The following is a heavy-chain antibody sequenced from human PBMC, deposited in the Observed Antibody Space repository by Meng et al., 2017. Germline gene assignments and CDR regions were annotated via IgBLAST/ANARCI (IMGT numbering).Heavy chain of an antibody. CDR3: ARDPRITGTTLPDY. CDR2: ISAYNGNT. CDR1: GYTFTSYG. D-gene: IGHD1-7*01. J-gene: IGHJ4*02. Sequence: QVQVVQSGAEGKKPGAAVKVSCKASGYTFTSYGISWVRQAPGQGLEWMGWISAYNGNTNYAQKLQGRVTMTTDTSTSTAYMELRSLRSDDTAVYYCARDPRITGTTLPDYWGQGTLVTVSS. V-gene: IGHV1-18*01.